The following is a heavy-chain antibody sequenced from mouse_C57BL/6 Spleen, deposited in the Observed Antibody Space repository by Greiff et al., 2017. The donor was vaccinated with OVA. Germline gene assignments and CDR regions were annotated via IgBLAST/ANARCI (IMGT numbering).Heavy chain of an antibody. J-gene: IGHJ4*01. CDR2: IDPSDSET. CDR1: GYTFTSYW. D-gene: IGHD1-1*01. Sequence: QVQLKQPGAELVRPGSSVKLSCKASGYTFTSYWMHWVKQRPIQGLEWIGNIDPSDSETHYNQKFKDKATLTVDKSSSTAYMQLSSLTSEYSAVYYCARLDYGSSYYYAMDYWGQGTPVTVSS. V-gene: IGHV1-52*01. CDR3: ARLDYGSSYYYAMDY.